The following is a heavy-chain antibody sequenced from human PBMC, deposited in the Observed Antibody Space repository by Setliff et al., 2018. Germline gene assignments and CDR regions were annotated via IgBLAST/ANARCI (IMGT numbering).Heavy chain of an antibody. CDR1: GGSISSGSDY. D-gene: IGHD3-3*01. CDR3: ARAPQYSNFWYALSWFDP. Sequence: PSETLSLTCTVSGGSISSGSDYWAWIRQPPGKGLEWLGTVYHSGGTYYNPSLKSRVTMSVDTSKNHFSLKLSSVTAADTAVYYCARAPQYSNFWYALSWFDPWGQGTLVTVSS. CDR2: VYHSGGT. V-gene: IGHV4-39*02. J-gene: IGHJ5*02.